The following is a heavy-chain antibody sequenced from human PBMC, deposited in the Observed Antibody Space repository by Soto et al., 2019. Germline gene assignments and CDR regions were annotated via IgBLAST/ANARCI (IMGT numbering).Heavy chain of an antibody. CDR3: ASPPTGWDFGDDNLFDP. CDR2: IKQDGSEN. J-gene: IGHJ5*02. V-gene: IGHV3-7*01. CDR1: GFTFGRYW. D-gene: IGHD4-17*01. Sequence: EVKLVESGGGLVHPGGSLRLSCAASGFTFGRYWMTWVRQAPGKGLEWVANIKQDGSENYYVDSVKGRFTISRDNAKNSLFLQMNSLRVEDTAIYYCASPPTGWDFGDDNLFDPWGQGTLVTVSS.